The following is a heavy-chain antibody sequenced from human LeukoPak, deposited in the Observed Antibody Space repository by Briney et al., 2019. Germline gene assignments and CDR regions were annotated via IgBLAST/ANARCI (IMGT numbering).Heavy chain of an antibody. V-gene: IGHV4-34*01. J-gene: IGHJ3*02. CDR1: GGSFSGYY. Sequence: PSETLSLTCAVYGGSFSGYYWSWIRQPPGKGLEWIGEINHSGSTNYNPSLKSRVTISVDTSKNQFSLKLSSVTAADTAVYYCASCTLGAFDIWGQGTMVTVSS. D-gene: IGHD7-27*01. CDR2: INHSGST. CDR3: ASCTLGAFDI.